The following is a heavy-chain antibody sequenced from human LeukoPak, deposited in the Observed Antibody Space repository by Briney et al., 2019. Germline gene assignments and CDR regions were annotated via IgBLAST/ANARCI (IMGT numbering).Heavy chain of an antibody. CDR2: ISGSGGNT. D-gene: IGHD2-15*01. Sequence: GGSLRLSCAASGFTFSSYAMSWVRQAPGKGLEWVSAISGSGGNTYYADSVKGRFTISRDNSKNTLYLQMNSLRAEDTAVYYCAKDLYCSGGSCYRGPDAFDIWGQGTMVTVSS. CDR3: AKDLYCSGGSCYRGPDAFDI. V-gene: IGHV3-23*01. CDR1: GFTFSSYA. J-gene: IGHJ3*02.